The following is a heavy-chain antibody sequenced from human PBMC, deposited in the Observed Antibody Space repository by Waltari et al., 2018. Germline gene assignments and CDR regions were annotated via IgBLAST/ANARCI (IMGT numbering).Heavy chain of an antibody. J-gene: IGHJ6*02. CDR3: ANGDYAYYDYGMDV. V-gene: IGHV1-69*01. CDR2: IIPILGTA. Sequence: QVQLVQSGAEVKKPGSSVKVSCKASGGTFSSYDISWVRQAPGQGLEWMGGIIPILGTANYAQKFQGRVTMTADESTSTAYMELSSLRSEDTAVYYCANGDYAYYDYGMDVWGQGTTVTVSS. D-gene: IGHD4-17*01. CDR1: GGTFSSYD.